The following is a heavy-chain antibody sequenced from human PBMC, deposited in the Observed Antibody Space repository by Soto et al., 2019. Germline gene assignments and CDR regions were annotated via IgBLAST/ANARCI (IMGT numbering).Heavy chain of an antibody. Sequence: PGGSLRLSCAASGFTFDDYAMHWVRQAPGKGLEWVSGISWNSGSIGYADSVKGRFTISRDNAKNSLYLQMNSLRAEDTALYYCAKDGGHYYGSGSYYNVYYYYYYMDVWGKGTTVTVSS. CDR2: ISWNSGSI. J-gene: IGHJ6*03. D-gene: IGHD3-10*01. V-gene: IGHV3-9*01. CDR3: AKDGGHYYGSGSYYNVYYYYYYMDV. CDR1: GFTFDDYA.